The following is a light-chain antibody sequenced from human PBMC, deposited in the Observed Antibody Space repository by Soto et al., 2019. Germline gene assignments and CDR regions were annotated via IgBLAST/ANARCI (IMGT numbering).Light chain of an antibody. Sequence: DIQMTQSPSTLSASVGDRVTITCRASQSISSRLAWYQQRPGKAPKLLIYDASSLESGVPSRFSGSGSGTEFTLTISSLQPDDFSTYYCQHYNSYSPWAFGQGTKVDIK. CDR2: DAS. V-gene: IGKV1-5*01. CDR3: QHYNSYSPWA. CDR1: QSISSR. J-gene: IGKJ1*01.